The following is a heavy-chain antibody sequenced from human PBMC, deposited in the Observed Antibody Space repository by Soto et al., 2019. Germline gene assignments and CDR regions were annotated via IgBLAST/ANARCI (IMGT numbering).Heavy chain of an antibody. CDR2: ISAYNGNT. CDR1: GYTFTSYD. CDR3: ARDRRLHLGELEP. V-gene: IGHV1-18*01. Sequence: ASVKVSCKASGYTFTSYDINWVRQATGQGLEWMGWISAYNGNTNYAQKLQGRVTMTTDTSTSTAYMELRSLRSDDTAVYYCARDRRLHLGELEPWSQGTLVTVSS. J-gene: IGHJ5*02. D-gene: IGHD3-16*01.